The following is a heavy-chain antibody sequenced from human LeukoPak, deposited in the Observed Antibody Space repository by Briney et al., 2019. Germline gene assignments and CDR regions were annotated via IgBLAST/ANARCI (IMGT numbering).Heavy chain of an antibody. V-gene: IGHV3-30*02. CDR1: GSTFSSYG. CDR2: IGYDGRNK. CDR3: ARGAWKTTVTDNWFDP. Sequence: GGSLRLSCAASGSTFSSYGIHWVRQAPGKGLEWVTFIGYDGRNKYYADSVKGRFTISRDNSKNTLYLQMNSLRAEDTAVYYCARGAWKTTVTDNWFDPWGQGTLVTVSS. J-gene: IGHJ5*02. D-gene: IGHD4-17*01.